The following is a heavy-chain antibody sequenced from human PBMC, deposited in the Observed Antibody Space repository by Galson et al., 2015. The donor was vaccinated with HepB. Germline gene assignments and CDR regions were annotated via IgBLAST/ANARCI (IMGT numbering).Heavy chain of an antibody. CDR3: ARDSARGFDY. CDR1: GFTFSTYS. J-gene: IGHJ4*02. V-gene: IGHV3-21*01. CDR2: ISSSSSYI. Sequence: SLRLSCAASGFTFSTYSMNWVRQAPGKGLEWVSSISSSSSYIYYADSVKGRFTISRDNAKNSLYLQMNSLRAEDTAVYYCARDSARGFDYWGQGTLVTVSS.